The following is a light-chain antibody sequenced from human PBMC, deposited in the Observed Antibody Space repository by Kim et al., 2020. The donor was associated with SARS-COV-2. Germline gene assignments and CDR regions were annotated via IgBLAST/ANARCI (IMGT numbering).Light chain of an antibody. CDR3: MHSQQPLT. V-gene: IGKV2-28*01. Sequence: VMAQSPLSLAVMPGESALITCKSSRSLRQGSGYSYLDWYLQRPGQSPQLLIYLALNRASGVPDRFSGSGSGTDFTLRISRVDAADVGVYYCMHSQQPLTFGGGTKLEIK. J-gene: IGKJ4*01. CDR1: RSLRQGSGYSY. CDR2: LAL.